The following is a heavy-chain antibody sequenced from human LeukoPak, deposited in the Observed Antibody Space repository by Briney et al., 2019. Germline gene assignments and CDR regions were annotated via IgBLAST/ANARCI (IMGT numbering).Heavy chain of an antibody. CDR3: ARGTDTTMDYCVFDI. Sequence: ASVKVSFKASGGTFSSYAISWVRQAPGQGLEWMGGIIPIFGTANYAQKFQGRVTITADESTSTAYMELSSLRSEDTAVYYCARGTDTTMDYCVFDIWGQGTMVTVSS. D-gene: IGHD5-18*01. CDR2: IIPIFGTA. J-gene: IGHJ3*02. CDR1: GGTFSSYA. V-gene: IGHV1-69*01.